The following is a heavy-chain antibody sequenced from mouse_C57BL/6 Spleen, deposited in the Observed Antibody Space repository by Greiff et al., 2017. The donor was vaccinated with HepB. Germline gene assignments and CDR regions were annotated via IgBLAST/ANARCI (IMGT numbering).Heavy chain of an antibody. CDR2: ISSGGSYT. V-gene: IGHV5-6*01. D-gene: IGHD1-1*01. CDR1: GFTFSSYG. CDR3: AREGTTVVAHWYFDV. J-gene: IGHJ1*03. Sequence: EVKLVDSGGDLVKPGGSLKLSCAASGFTFSSYGMSWVRQTPDKRLEWVATISSGGSYTYYPDSVEGRFTISRDNAKNTLYLQMSSLKSEDTAMYYCAREGTTVVAHWYFDVWGTGTTVTVSS.